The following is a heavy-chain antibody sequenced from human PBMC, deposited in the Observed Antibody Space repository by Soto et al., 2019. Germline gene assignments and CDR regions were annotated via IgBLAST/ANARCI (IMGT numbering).Heavy chain of an antibody. J-gene: IGHJ4*02. D-gene: IGHD2-15*01. CDR3: ARESRYCSGGSCYFLPGIDY. Sequence: SVKVSCEASGYTFTSYAISWVRQAPGQGLEWMGGIIPIFGTANYAQKFQGRVTITADESTSTAYMELSSLRSEDTAVYYCARESRYCSGGSCYFLPGIDYWGQGTLVTVSS. CDR2: IIPIFGTA. V-gene: IGHV1-69*13. CDR1: GYTFTSYA.